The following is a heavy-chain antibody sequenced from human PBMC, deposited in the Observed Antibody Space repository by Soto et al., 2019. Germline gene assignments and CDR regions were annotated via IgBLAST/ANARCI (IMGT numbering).Heavy chain of an antibody. V-gene: IGHV3-21*01. D-gene: IGHD1-1*01. CDR3: ATNYRNAFSH. CDR1: GFTFSSYS. CDR2: ISSSSSYI. J-gene: IGHJ4*02. Sequence: PGGSLRLSCAASGFTFSSYSMNWVRQAPGKGLEWVSSISSSSSYIYYADSVKGRFTISRDNAKNSLYLHMNSLRAEDTAVYHCATNYRNAFSHWGQGTLVTVSS.